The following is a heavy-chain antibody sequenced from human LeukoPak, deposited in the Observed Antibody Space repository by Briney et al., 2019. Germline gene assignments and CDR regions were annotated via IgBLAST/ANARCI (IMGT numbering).Heavy chain of an antibody. CDR3: AGDLLAAAGSGLGY. CDR2: IYHSGST. D-gene: IGHD6-13*01. Sequence: SETLSLTCAVSGGSISSGGYSWSWIRQPPGKGLEWVGYIYHSGSTYYNPSLKSRVTISVDRSKNQFSLKLSSVTAADTAVYYCAGDLLAAAGSGLGYWGQGTLVTVSS. V-gene: IGHV4-30-2*01. J-gene: IGHJ4*02. CDR1: GGSISSGGYS.